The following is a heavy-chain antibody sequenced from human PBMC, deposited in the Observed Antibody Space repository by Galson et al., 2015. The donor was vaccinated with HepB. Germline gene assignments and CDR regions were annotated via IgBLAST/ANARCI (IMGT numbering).Heavy chain of an antibody. CDR1: GFAFDGHA. J-gene: IGHJ5*01. CDR2: ITGKGDST. D-gene: IGHD3-16*01. Sequence: SLRLSCAASGFAFDGHAMSWVRQAPGRGLEWISGITGKGDSTFYADSVKGRFIVSKDNSNNMLFLQMNSLRAEDAGLYFCAKGYGLFDSWGQGILVTVSS. CDR3: AKGYGLFDS. V-gene: IGHV3-23*01.